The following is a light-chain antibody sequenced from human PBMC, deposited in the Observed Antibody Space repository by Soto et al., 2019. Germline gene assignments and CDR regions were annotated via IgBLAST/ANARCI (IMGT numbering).Light chain of an antibody. J-gene: IGKJ3*01. CDR3: QQYNNWPPFT. Sequence: EIVLTQSPGTLSLSPGERATLSCRASQSLSRELLAWYQQKPGQAPRLLIYGASTRATGIPARFSGSGSGTEFTLTISSLQSEDFAVYYCQQYNNWPPFTFGPGTKVDIK. CDR2: GAS. V-gene: IGKV3-15*01. CDR1: QSLSRE.